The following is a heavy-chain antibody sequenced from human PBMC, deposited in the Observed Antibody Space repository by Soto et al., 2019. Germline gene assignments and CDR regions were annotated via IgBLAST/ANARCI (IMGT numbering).Heavy chain of an antibody. Sequence: QVQLVDSGGGVVQPGRSLRLSCAASGFTFSNYGMHWVRQAPGRGVEWVAVIWNDGTNKYYVDSVRGRFTISRDDSKNTLYVEMNSLRAEDTGVYYCAKDMAAAAHQGDAFDIWGLGTMVSVSA. CDR1: GFTFSNYG. J-gene: IGHJ3*02. D-gene: IGHD6-13*01. V-gene: IGHV3-33*03. CDR2: IWNDGTNK. CDR3: AKDMAAAAHQGDAFDI.